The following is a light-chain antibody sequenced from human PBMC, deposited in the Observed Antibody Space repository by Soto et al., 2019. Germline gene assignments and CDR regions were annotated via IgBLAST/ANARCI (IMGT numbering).Light chain of an antibody. CDR2: EVS. Sequence: QSALTQPASVSGSPGQSITISCTGTSSDVGGYNYVSWYQQHPGKAPKLMIYEVSNRPSEVSNRFSGSKSGNTASLTISGLQAEDEGNYYCSSYTSGSTVVVFGGGTKLTVL. CDR3: SSYTSGSTVVV. J-gene: IGLJ2*01. V-gene: IGLV2-14*01. CDR1: SSDVGGYNY.